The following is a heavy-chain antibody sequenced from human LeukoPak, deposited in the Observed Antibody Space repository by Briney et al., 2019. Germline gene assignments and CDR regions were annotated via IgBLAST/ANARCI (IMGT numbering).Heavy chain of an antibody. J-gene: IGHJ5*02. Sequence: TSETLSLTCTVSGGSISSGNYYWSWIRQPAGKGLEWIGRIYTSGNTNYNPSLKSRVTVPIDTSKNQFSLKLSSVTAADTAVYYCARDLITTPYNWFDPWGPGTLVIVSS. CDR2: IYTSGNT. CDR3: ARDLITTPYNWFDP. CDR1: GGSISSGNYY. V-gene: IGHV4-61*02. D-gene: IGHD3-3*01.